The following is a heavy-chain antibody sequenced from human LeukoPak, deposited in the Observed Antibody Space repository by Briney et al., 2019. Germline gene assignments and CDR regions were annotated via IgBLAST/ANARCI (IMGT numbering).Heavy chain of an antibody. CDR2: IYYSGST. Sequence: MTSETLSLTCTVSGGSISSYYWSWIRQPPGKGLEWIGYIYYSGSTNYNPSLKSRVTISVDTSKNQFSLKLTSVTAADTAVYYCARARYVNSFYAFDIWGQGTLVTVSS. D-gene: IGHD3-9*01. J-gene: IGHJ3*02. V-gene: IGHV4-59*08. CDR1: GGSISSYY. CDR3: ARARYVNSFYAFDI.